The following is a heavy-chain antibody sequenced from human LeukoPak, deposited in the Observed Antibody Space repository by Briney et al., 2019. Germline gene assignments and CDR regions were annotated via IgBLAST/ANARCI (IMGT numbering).Heavy chain of an antibody. V-gene: IGHV3-23*01. D-gene: IGHD1-26*01. CDR1: GFTFSSYS. CDR3: AKHLALVGATTTYDY. Sequence: GGSLRLSCAASGFTFSSYSMNWVRQAPGKGLEWVSGIRGSGDSTYYADSVKGRFTISRDNSKNTLYLQMNSLRAEDTAVYYCAKHLALVGATTTYDYWGRGTLVIVSS. CDR2: IRGSGDST. J-gene: IGHJ4*02.